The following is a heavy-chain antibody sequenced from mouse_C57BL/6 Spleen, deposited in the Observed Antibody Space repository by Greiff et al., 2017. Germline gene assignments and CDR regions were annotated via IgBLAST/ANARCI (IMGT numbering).Heavy chain of an antibody. D-gene: IGHD5-1*01. V-gene: IGHV2-2*01. Sequence: QVQLKESGPGLVQPSQSLSITCTVSGFSLTSYGVHWVRQSPGKGLEWLGVIWSGGSTDYNAAFISRLSISKDNSKSQVFFKRNSLQADDTAIYYCARNWEYLYAMDYWGQGTSVTVSS. CDR1: GFSLTSYG. CDR2: IWSGGST. CDR3: ARNWEYLYAMDY. J-gene: IGHJ4*01.